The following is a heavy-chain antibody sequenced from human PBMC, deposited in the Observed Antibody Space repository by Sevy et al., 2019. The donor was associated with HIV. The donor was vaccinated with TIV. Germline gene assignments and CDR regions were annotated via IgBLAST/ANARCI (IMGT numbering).Heavy chain of an antibody. CDR2: ISYDGSNK. CDR3: ASVSGILSSNTYVGGYFDL. D-gene: IGHD3-10*01. J-gene: IGHJ2*01. V-gene: IGHV3-30-3*01. CDR1: GFTFSSYA. Sequence: GGSLRLSCAASGFTFSSYAMHWVRQAPGKGLEWVAVISYDGSNKYYADSVKGRFTISRDNSKNTLYLQMNSLRAEDTAVNYCASVSGILSSNTYVGGYFDLWGRGTLVTVSS.